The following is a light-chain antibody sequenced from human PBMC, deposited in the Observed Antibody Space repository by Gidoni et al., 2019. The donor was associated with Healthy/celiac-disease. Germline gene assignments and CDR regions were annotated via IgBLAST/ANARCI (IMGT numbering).Light chain of an antibody. V-gene: IGKV2-28*01. CDR3: MRALQTPLT. CDR1: QSLLHSNGYNC. CDR2: LGS. J-gene: IGKJ4*01. Sequence: DIVMTQSPLSLPVTPGEPASIPCRSSQSLLHSNGYNCLDWYLQKPGQSPQLLIYLGSTRASGVPDRFSGSGSGTDFTLKISRVEAEDVGVYYCMRALQTPLTFGGGTKVEIK.